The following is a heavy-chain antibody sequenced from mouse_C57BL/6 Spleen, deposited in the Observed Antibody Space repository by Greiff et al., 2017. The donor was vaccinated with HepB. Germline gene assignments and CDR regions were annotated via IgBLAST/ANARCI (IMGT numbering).Heavy chain of an antibody. V-gene: IGHV1-85*01. Sequence: VQLVESGPELVKPGASVKLSCKASGYTFTSYDINWVKQRPGQGLEWIGWIYPRDGSTKYNEKFKGKATLTVDTSSSTAYMELHSLTSEDSAVYFCARGGYGNGDNYYAMDYWGQGTSVTVSS. J-gene: IGHJ4*01. CDR3: ARGGYGNGDNYYAMDY. CDR2: IYPRDGST. CDR1: GYTFTSYD. D-gene: IGHD2-10*02.